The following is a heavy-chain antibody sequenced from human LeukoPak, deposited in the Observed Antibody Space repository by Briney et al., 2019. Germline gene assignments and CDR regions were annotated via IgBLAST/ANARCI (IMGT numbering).Heavy chain of an antibody. V-gene: IGHV4-59*08. J-gene: IGHJ3*02. CDR3: ARHIVGIAVAANAFDI. D-gene: IGHD6-19*01. CDR2: IYYSGST. Sequence: PSETLSLTCTVSGGSLTGYFWSWIRQPPGKGLEWIGYIYYSGSTNYNPSLKSRVTISVDTSKNQFSLKLSSVTAADTAVYYCARHIVGIAVAANAFDIWGQGTMVTVSS. CDR1: GGSLTGYF.